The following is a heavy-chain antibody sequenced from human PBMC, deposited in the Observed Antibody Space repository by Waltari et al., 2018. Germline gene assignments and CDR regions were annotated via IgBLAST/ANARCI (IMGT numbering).Heavy chain of an antibody. CDR3: ARGDGKWLMEYYFDY. D-gene: IGHD6-19*01. V-gene: IGHV3-66*02. Sequence: EVQLVESGGGLVQPGGSLRLSCAASGFTVSSNYLTWVRQAPGKGLEWVSVIYSGGSTYYADSVKGRFTISRDNSKNTLYLQMNSLRAEDTAVYYCARGDGKWLMEYYFDYWGQGTLVTVSS. CDR1: GFTVSSNY. CDR2: IYSGGST. J-gene: IGHJ4*02.